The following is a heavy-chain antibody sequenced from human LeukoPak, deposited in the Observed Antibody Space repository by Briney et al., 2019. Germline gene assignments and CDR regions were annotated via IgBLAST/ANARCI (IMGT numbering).Heavy chain of an antibody. D-gene: IGHD3-10*01. CDR3: ARDSGRVTMVRGVIPSQRYYFDY. V-gene: IGHV3-21*01. CDR1: GFTFSSYS. CDR2: ISSSSSYI. Sequence: GGSLRLSCAASGFTFSSYSMNWVRQAPGKGLEWVSSISSSSSYIYYADSVKGRFTISRDNAKNSLYLQMNSLRAEDTAVYYCARDSGRVTMVRGVIPSQRYYFDYWGQATLVPVSS. J-gene: IGHJ4*02.